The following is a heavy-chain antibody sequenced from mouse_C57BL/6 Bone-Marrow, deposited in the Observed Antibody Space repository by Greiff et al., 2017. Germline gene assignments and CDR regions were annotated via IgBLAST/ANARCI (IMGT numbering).Heavy chain of an antibody. CDR2: IYPGSGST. J-gene: IGHJ2*01. CDR1: GYTFTSYW. Sequence: QVQLQQPGAELVKPGASVKMSCKASGYTFTSYWITWVKQRPGQGLEWIGDIYPGSGSTNYNEKFKSKATLTVATSSSTAYMQLSRLTSEDSAVYYCARSLQGWYGSIDYWGQGTTLTVSS. V-gene: IGHV1-55*01. D-gene: IGHD1-1*01. CDR3: ARSLQGWYGSIDY.